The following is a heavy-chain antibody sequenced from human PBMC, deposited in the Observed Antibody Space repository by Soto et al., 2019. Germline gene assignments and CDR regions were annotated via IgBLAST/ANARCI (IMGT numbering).Heavy chain of an antibody. V-gene: IGHV1-46*01. CDR3: AREQWLGYYGMDV. D-gene: IGHD6-19*01. J-gene: IGHJ6*02. CDR1: GYTFTSYY. CDR2: INPSGGST. Sequence: GASVKVSCKASGYTFTSYYMHWVRQAPGQGLEWMGIINPSGGSTSYAQKFQGRATMTRDTSTSTVYMELSSLRSEDTAVYYCAREQWLGYYGMDVWGQGTTVTVSS.